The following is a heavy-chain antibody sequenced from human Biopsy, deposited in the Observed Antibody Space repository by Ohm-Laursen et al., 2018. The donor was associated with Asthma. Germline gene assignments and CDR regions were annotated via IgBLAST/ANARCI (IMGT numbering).Heavy chain of an antibody. V-gene: IGHV1-3*01. CDR2: INAGNGNT. J-gene: IGHJ3*02. D-gene: IGHD3-9*01. CDR1: GYNFISFA. CDR3: ARTCYDFLTGQVKDAFGI. Sequence: ASVKVSCKASGYNFISFAIHWVRQAPGQRLEWMGWINAGNGNTKYSQKFQGRVSITRDTSASTAYMELRSLRSEDTAAYYCARTCYDFLTGQVKDAFGIWGQGTVVTVSS.